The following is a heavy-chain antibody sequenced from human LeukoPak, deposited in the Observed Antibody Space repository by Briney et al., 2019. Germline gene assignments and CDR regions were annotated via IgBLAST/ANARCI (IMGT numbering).Heavy chain of an antibody. CDR3: AKRSAESSGYFDY. J-gene: IGHJ4*02. V-gene: IGHV3-23*01. CDR1: GFTFDDYG. D-gene: IGHD6-19*01. CDR2: ITGSGAFT. Sequence: PGGSLRLSCAASGFTFDDYGMTWVRQAPGRGLEWVSAITGSGAFTDYADSVKGRFTISRDNPKNTLYLQMNSLRAEDTAVYYCAKRSAESSGYFDYWGQGTLVTVSS.